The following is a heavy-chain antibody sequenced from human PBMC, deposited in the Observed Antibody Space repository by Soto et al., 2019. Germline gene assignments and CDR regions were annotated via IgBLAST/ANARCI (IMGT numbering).Heavy chain of an antibody. CDR1: GFTFSTYW. D-gene: IGHD3-10*01. V-gene: IGHV3-74*02. CDR2: INGDGTTT. CDR3: ASIPMVRGPSDY. Sequence: EVRLVESGGGLVQPGGSLRLSCAASGFTFSTYWMHWVRQAPGKGLVWVSRINGDGTTTQYADSVKGRSTISRDNAKNTLYLQMNTLRGDDTAMYYCASIPMVRGPSDYWGQGTLVTVSS. J-gene: IGHJ4*02.